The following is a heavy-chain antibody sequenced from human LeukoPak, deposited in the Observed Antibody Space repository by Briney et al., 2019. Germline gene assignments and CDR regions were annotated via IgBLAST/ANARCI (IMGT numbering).Heavy chain of an antibody. D-gene: IGHD2-15*01. CDR3: ARETSLYCSGGSCKRPPSDY. V-gene: IGHV4-39*07. Sequence: SETLSLTCTVSGGSISSSSYYWGWIRQPPGKGPEWTGSIYYSGSTYYNPSLKSRVTISVDTSKNQFSLKLSSVTAADTAVYYCARETSLYCSGGSCKRPPSDYWGQGTLVTVSS. CDR1: GGSISSSSYY. J-gene: IGHJ4*02. CDR2: IYYSGST.